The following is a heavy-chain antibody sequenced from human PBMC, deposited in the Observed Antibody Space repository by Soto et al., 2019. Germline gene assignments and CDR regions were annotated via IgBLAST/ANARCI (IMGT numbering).Heavy chain of an antibody. V-gene: IGHV4-59*01. J-gene: IGHJ1*01. Sequence: SETLSLTYTVSGGSISSYYWSWIRQPPGKGLEWIGYIYYSGSTNYNPSLKSRVTISVDTSKNQFSLKLSSVTAADTAVYYCAREGSESGNHAEYFQHWGQGTLVTVSS. CDR1: GGSISSYY. CDR2: IYYSGST. CDR3: AREGSESGNHAEYFQH. D-gene: IGHD2-15*01.